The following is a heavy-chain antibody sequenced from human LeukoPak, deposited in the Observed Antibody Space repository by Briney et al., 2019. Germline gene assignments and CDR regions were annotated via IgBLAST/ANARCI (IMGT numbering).Heavy chain of an antibody. D-gene: IGHD6-19*01. Sequence: PSETLSLTCSVSGGSVSDFYWSWIRQPPGKGLEWIGYFYYSGSIKYNPSLKSRVTISVDTSKNQFSLKLSSVTAADTAVYYCARPYSSAWYGAFHIWGQGTKVTVSS. CDR1: GGSVSDFY. CDR3: ARPYSSAWYGAFHI. CDR2: FYYSGSI. J-gene: IGHJ3*02. V-gene: IGHV4-59*08.